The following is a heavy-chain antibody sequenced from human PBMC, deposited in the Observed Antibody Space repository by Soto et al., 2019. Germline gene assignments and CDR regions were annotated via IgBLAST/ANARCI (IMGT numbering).Heavy chain of an antibody. D-gene: IGHD1-26*01. J-gene: IGHJ6*02. CDR2: IIPIFGTA. CDR1: GGTFSSYA. V-gene: IGHV1-69*13. CDR3: ARTHSGSYPRLLLDYYGMDV. Sequence: SVKVSCKASGGTFSSYAISWVRQAPGQGLEWMGGIIPIFGTANYAQKFQGRVTITADESTSTAYMELSSLRSEDTAVYYCARTHSGSYPRLLLDYYGMDVWGQGTTVTVSS.